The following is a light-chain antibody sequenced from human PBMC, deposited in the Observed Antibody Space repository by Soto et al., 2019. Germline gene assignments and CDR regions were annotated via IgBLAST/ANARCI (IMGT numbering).Light chain of an antibody. CDR2: DAP. CDR3: QQRNNWPPTWT. V-gene: IGKV3-11*01. Sequence: EIVLTQSPATLSLSPGERATLSCRASQSVGSQLAWYQQKPGQAPRLLIYDAPNRATGIPARFSGSGSGTDFTLTISSLEPGDFAVYYCQQRNNWPPTWTFGQGTKVDIK. CDR1: QSVGSQ. J-gene: IGKJ1*01.